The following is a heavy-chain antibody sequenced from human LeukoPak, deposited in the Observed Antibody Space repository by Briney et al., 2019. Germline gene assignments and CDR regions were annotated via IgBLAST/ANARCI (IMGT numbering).Heavy chain of an antibody. Sequence: GGSLRLSCAASGFTFTNHWMSWVRQAPGKGLEWVANVIEDGSETYYVDSVEGRFTDSRDNVKNSLFLQMNSLRVDDTAVYYCAKSGTSVWWSWGQGTLVTVSS. J-gene: IGHJ5*02. CDR2: VIEDGSET. D-gene: IGHD2-15*01. CDR1: GFTFTNHW. V-gene: IGHV3-7*03. CDR3: AKSGTSVWWS.